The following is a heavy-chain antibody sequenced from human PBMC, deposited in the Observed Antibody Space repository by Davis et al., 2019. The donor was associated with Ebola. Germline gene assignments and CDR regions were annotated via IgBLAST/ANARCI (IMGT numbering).Heavy chain of an antibody. D-gene: IGHD4-23*01. Sequence: PGGSLRLSCATSGFTLSSFWISWVRQAPGKGLVCVSRLNGDESSTTYADSVKGRFTISRDNAKNTVYLQMNSLRAEDTAVYYCARAHGLYFGGSYDVWGQGTLVTVSS. J-gene: IGHJ4*02. CDR1: GFTLSSFW. CDR3: ARAHGLYFGGSYDV. CDR2: LNGDESST. V-gene: IGHV3-74*01.